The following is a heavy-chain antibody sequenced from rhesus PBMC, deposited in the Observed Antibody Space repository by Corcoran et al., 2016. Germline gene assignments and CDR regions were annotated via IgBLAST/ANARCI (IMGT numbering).Heavy chain of an antibody. Sequence: EVQLVQSGAEVKKPGASVKISCKASGYPFTDYYPPRVGQAPGKGLEWMGRVDPEDGEAIHAQKFQDRVTITADTSTDTAYMELSSLRSEDTAVYYCALGSNYGTYFDYWGQGVLVTVSS. J-gene: IGHJ4*01. CDR3: ALGSNYGTYFDY. D-gene: IGHD4-23*01. V-gene: IGHV1-111*02. CDR1: GYPFTDYY. CDR2: VDPEDGEA.